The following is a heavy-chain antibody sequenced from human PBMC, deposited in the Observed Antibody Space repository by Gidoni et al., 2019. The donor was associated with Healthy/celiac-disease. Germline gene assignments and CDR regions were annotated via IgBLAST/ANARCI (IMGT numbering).Heavy chain of an antibody. CDR2: IDPSDSYT. J-gene: IGHJ3*02. Sequence: EVQLVQSGAEVKKPGESLRISCKGSGYSFTTYWITWVRQMPGKGLEWMGRIDPSDSYTNYSPSFQGHVTISADKSISTAYLQWSSLKTSDTAMYYCARRRGSGWPDDAFDIWGQGTMVTVSS. V-gene: IGHV5-10-1*03. D-gene: IGHD6-25*01. CDR1: GYSFTTYW. CDR3: ARRRGSGWPDDAFDI.